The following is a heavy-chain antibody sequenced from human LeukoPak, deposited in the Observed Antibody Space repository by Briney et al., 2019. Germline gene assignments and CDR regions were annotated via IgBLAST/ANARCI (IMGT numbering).Heavy chain of an antibody. CDR2: INHSGST. V-gene: IGHV4-34*01. J-gene: IGHJ6*03. Sequence: GSLRLSCAASGFTFSNAWMSWVRQPPGKGLEWIGEINHSGSTNYNPSLKSRVTISVDTSKNQFSLKLSSVTAADTAVYYCARGQVISRGVSLWYYYYYYMDVWGKGTTVTVSS. CDR1: GFTFSNAW. CDR3: ARGQVISRGVSLWYYYYYYMDV. D-gene: IGHD3-22*01.